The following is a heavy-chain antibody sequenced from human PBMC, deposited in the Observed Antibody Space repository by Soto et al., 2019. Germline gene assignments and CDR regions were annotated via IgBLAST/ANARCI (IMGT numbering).Heavy chain of an antibody. Sequence: SETLSLTCTVSGGSISSGGYYWSWIRQHPGKGLEWIGYIYYSGSTYYNTSLKSRVTISVDTSKKQFSLKLSSVTAADTAVYYCARCAAVALGSSAFDIWGQGTMVTVSS. CDR2: IYYSGST. D-gene: IGHD3-16*01. CDR3: ARCAAVALGSSAFDI. CDR1: GGSISSGGYY. J-gene: IGHJ3*02. V-gene: IGHV4-31*03.